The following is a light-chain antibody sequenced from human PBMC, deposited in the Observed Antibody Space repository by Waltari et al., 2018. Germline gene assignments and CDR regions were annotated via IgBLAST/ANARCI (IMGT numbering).Light chain of an antibody. Sequence: QSALTQPPSASGSPGQSVTISCTGTSSDVGAYDYVSWFQHHRDKAPKLMIFEVNKWPSGVPYRFSGCKSGNTASLTVSGLQAEDEADYYCSSYAGTDNFVVFGGGTKLTVL. CDR1: SSDVGAYDY. CDR3: SSYAGTDNFVV. V-gene: IGLV2-8*01. J-gene: IGLJ2*01. CDR2: EVN.